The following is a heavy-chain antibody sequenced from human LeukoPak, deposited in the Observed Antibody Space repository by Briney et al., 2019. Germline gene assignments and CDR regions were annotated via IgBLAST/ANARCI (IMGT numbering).Heavy chain of an antibody. V-gene: IGHV3-23*01. J-gene: IGHJ1*01. CDR3: AKLPHSIYEKYFQH. CDR1: GFTFSSYA. D-gene: IGHD5/OR15-5a*01. CDR2: MSGSGGST. Sequence: SGGSLRLSCAASGFTFSSYAMSWVRQAPGKGLEWVSAMSGSGGSTYYADSVKGRFTISRDNSKNTLYLQMNSLRAEDTAVYYCAKLPHSIYEKYFQHWGQGTLVTVSS.